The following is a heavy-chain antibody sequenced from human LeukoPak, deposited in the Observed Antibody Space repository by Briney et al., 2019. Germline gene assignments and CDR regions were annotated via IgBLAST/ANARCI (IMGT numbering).Heavy chain of an antibody. CDR1: GYSISSGYY. CDR2: IYHSGST. J-gene: IGHJ5*02. Sequence: PSETLSLTCTVSGYSISSGYYWGWIRQPPGKGLEWIGSIYHSGSTYYNPSLKSRVTISVDTSKNQFSLKLSSVTAADTAVYYCARVDFVILTGYSSWFDPWGQGTLVTVSS. V-gene: IGHV4-38-2*02. CDR3: ARVDFVILTGYSSWFDP. D-gene: IGHD3-9*01.